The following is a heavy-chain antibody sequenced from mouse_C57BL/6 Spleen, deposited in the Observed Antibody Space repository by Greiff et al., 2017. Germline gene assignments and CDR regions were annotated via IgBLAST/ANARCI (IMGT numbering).Heavy chain of an antibody. CDR3: ASDGNQPCFDY. CDR1: GYTFTSYW. CDR2: IYPGSGST. Sequence: QVQLKQPGAELVKPGASVKMSCKASGYTFTSYWITWVKQRPGQGLEWIGDIYPGSGSTNYNEKFKSKATLTVDKSSSTAYMQLSSLTSEDSAVYYCASDGNQPCFDYWGQGTTLTVSS. D-gene: IGHD2-1*01. J-gene: IGHJ2*01. V-gene: IGHV1-55*01.